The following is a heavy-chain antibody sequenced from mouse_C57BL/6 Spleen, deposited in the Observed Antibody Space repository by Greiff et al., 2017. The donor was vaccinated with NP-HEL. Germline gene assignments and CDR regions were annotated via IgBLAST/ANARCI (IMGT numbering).Heavy chain of an antibody. J-gene: IGHJ2*01. CDR1: GYTFTSYW. CDR2: IYPGSGST. D-gene: IGHD1-1*01. V-gene: IGHV1-55*01. Sequence: QVQLKQPGAELVKPGASVKMSCKASGYTFTSYWITWVKQRPGQGLEWIGDIYPGSGSTNYNEKFKSKATLTVDTSSSTAYMQLSSLTSEDSAVYYCARDYGFPYYFDYWGQGTTLTVSS. CDR3: ARDYGFPYYFDY.